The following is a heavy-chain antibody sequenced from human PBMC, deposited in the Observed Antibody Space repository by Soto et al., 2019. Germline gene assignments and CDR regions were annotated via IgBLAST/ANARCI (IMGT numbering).Heavy chain of an antibody. V-gene: IGHV4-30-2*01. CDR3: ARGQVVAAQH. D-gene: IGHD2-15*01. J-gene: IGHJ4*02. Sequence: SETLSLTCAVSGGSISSGGYSWSWIRQPPGKGLEWIGYIYHSGSTYYNPSLKSRVTISVDRSKNQFSLKLSSVTAADTAVYYCARGQVVAAQHWGQRTLVTVSS. CDR2: IYHSGST. CDR1: GGSISSGGYS.